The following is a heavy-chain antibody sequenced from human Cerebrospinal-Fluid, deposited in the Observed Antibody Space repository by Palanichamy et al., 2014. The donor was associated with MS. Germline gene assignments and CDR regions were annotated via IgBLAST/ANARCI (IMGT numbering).Heavy chain of an antibody. CDR3: VRIRSPYGSGIVGY. J-gene: IGHJ4*02. CDR1: GFSFSTDGLC. CDR2: IDWDDDK. Sequence: QVTLRESGPALVKPTQTLTLTCTFSGFSFSTDGLCVSWIRQPPGKALEWLALIDWDDDKYYSTSLRTRLTISKDTSKNQVVLTMTNMDPMDTGTYYCVRIRSPYGSGIVGYWGQGTLVTVSS. D-gene: IGHD3-10*01. V-gene: IGHV2-70*01.